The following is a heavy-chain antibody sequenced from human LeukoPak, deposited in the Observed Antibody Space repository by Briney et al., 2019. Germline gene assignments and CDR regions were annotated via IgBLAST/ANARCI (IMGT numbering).Heavy chain of an antibody. J-gene: IGHJ4*02. CDR1: GITLSSYA. D-gene: IGHD3-16*01. CDR2: INGSGVIT. V-gene: IGHV3-23*01. CDR3: AKDSSQGGDYFDY. Sequence: GGSLRLSCAASGITLSSYAMSWVRQAPGKGLEWVSAINGSGVITYYTDSVKGHFTISRDNSKNTVYLQMNSLRAEDTAIYYCAKDSSQGGDYFDYWGQGTLVTVSS.